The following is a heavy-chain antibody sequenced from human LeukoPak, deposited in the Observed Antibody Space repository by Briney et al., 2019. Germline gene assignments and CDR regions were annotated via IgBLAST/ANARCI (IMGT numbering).Heavy chain of an antibody. CDR2: IYYSGST. D-gene: IGHD3-10*01. V-gene: IGHV4-59*01. CDR3: ARVGTRGFGDYYFDY. CDR1: GGSFSGYY. J-gene: IGHJ4*02. Sequence: PSETLSLTCAVYGGSFSGYYWSWIRQPPGKGLEWIGYIYYSGSTNYNPSLKSRVTISVDTSKNQFSLKLSSVTAADTAVYYCARVGTRGFGDYYFDYWGQGTLVTVSS.